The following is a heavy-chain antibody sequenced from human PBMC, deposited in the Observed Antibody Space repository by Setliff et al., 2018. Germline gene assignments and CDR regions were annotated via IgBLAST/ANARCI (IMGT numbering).Heavy chain of an antibody. CDR1: GYSVTTNW. Sequence: GESLKISCKASGYSVTTNWIGWVRQMPGKGLEWMGIIYPGDSDTIYSPPFQGQVTISADKTLSTAYLQWSSLKASDTAIYYCARRAAARDWFDPWGQGTLVTVSS. CDR3: ARRAAARDWFDP. D-gene: IGHD2-15*01. V-gene: IGHV5-51*01. CDR2: IYPGDSDT. J-gene: IGHJ5*02.